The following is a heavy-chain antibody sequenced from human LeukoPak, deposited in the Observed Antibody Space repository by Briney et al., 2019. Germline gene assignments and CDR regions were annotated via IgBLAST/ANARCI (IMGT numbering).Heavy chain of an antibody. V-gene: IGHV3-30*18. CDR3: AKDWGYYDTSGYYFDF. Sequence: GGSLRLSCAASGFTFSSYWMSWVRQAPGKGLEWVAVISYDGRTKYYADSVKGRFTISRDNSKNTLYLQMNSLRAEDTAVYYCAKDWGYYDTSGYYFDFWGQGTLVTVSA. D-gene: IGHD3-22*01. CDR2: ISYDGRTK. J-gene: IGHJ4*02. CDR1: GFTFSSYW.